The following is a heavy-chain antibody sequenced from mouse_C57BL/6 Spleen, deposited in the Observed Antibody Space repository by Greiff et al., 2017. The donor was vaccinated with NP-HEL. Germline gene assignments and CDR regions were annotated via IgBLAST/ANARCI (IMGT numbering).Heavy chain of an antibody. V-gene: IGHV1-63*01. CDR3: ARGIGEKDYAMDY. J-gene: IGHJ4*01. CDR1: GYTFTNYW. Sequence: VKLQQSGAELVRPGTSVKMSCKASGYTFTNYWIGWAKQRPGHGLEWIGDIYPGGGYTNYNEKFKGKATLTADKSSSTAYMQFSSLTSEDSAIYYCARGIGEKDYAMDYWGQGTSVTVSS. CDR2: IYPGGGYT.